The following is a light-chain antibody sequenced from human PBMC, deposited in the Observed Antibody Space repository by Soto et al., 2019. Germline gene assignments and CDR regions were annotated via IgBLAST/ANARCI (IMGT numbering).Light chain of an antibody. CDR2: GAS. Sequence: DIVLTQSPATLSLSPGDRATLSCRASQSVSNIYIAWYQQKPGQAPRVLIYGASRRATGIPDRFSGSGSGTDFTLTISRLEPEDFAVFYCQQYGSSITFGQGTRLEIK. J-gene: IGKJ5*01. V-gene: IGKV3-20*01. CDR1: QSVSNIY. CDR3: QQYGSSIT.